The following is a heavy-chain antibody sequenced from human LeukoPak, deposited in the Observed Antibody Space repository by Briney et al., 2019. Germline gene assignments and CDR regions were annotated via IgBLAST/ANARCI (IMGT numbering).Heavy chain of an antibody. Sequence: SVKVSCKASGGTFSSYAISWVRQAPGQGLEWIGGIIPIFGTANYAQKFQGRVTITADESTSTAYMELSSLRSEDTAVYYCARDHERFLSDHKHTYYYYGMDVWGQGTTVTVSS. CDR3: ARDHERFLSDHKHTYYYYGMDV. CDR2: IIPIFGTA. D-gene: IGHD5-24*01. J-gene: IGHJ6*02. CDR1: GGTFSSYA. V-gene: IGHV1-69*13.